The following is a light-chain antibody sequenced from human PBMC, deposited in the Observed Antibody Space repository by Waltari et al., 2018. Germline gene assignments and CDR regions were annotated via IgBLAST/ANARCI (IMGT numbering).Light chain of an antibody. CDR3: QSYDSSIYVV. V-gene: IGLV6-57*03. J-gene: IGLJ2*01. CDR2: EDN. CDR1: SGSIASNY. Sequence: NFMLTQPHSVSESPGKTVTIPCTRSSGSIASNYVQWYQQRPGSAPTTVIYEDNQRPSGVPDRFSGSIDSSSNSASLTISGLKTEDEADYYCQSYDSSIYVVFGGGTKLTVL.